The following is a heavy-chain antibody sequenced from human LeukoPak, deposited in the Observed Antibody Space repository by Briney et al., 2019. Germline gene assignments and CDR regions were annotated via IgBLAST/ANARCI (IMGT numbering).Heavy chain of an antibody. V-gene: IGHV4-59*01. CDR3: ARRKKTTVKSGDAFDI. Sequence: PSETLSLTCAVYGGSFSGYYWSWIRQPPGKGLEWIGYIYYSGSTNYNPSLKSRVTISVDTSKNHFSLKLSSVTAADTAVYYCARRKKTTVKSGDAFDIWGQGTMVTVSS. D-gene: IGHD4-17*01. CDR1: GGSFSGYY. J-gene: IGHJ3*02. CDR2: IYYSGST.